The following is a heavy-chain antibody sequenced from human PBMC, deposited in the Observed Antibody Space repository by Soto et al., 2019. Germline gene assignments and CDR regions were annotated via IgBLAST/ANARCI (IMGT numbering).Heavy chain of an antibody. V-gene: IGHV5-51*01. Sequence: GESLKISCKGSGYSFTSYWIGWVRQMPGKGLEWMGIIYPGDSDTRYSSSFQGQVTISADKSISTAYLQWSSLKASDTAMYYCARPRYYYDSSGYYSGRFNAFDIWGQGTMVTVSS. D-gene: IGHD3-22*01. CDR2: IYPGDSDT. CDR3: ARPRYYYDSSGYYSGRFNAFDI. CDR1: GYSFTSYW. J-gene: IGHJ3*02.